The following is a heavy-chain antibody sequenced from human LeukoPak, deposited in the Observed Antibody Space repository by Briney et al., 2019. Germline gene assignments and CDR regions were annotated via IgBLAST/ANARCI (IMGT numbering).Heavy chain of an antibody. CDR3: ARSSGWYVYYYYYMDV. CDR2: INHSGST. V-gene: IGHV4-34*01. CDR1: GGSLSGYY. Sequence: SETLSLTCAVYGGSLSGYYWSWIRQPPGKGLEWIGEINHSGSTNYNPSLKSRVTISVDTSKNQFSLKLSSVTAADTAVYYCARSSGWYVYYYYYMDVWGKGTTVTVSS. J-gene: IGHJ6*03. D-gene: IGHD6-19*01.